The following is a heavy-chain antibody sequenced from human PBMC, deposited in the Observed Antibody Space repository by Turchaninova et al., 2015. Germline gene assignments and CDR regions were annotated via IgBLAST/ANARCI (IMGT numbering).Heavy chain of an antibody. CDR2: INPGGNT. J-gene: IGHJ4*02. D-gene: IGHD5-12*01. CDR3: AREKWLRDQPLFDY. V-gene: IGHV4-34*02. Sequence: QVQLQQWGAGLLKPSETLSLTCAVYGESFSGHYWSWIRQSPGKGLEWIGKINPGGNTNYNPSLKSRVTISVDTSKSQFSLRLISVTAADTAVYYCAREKWLRDQPLFDYWGQGTLVTVSS. CDR1: GESFSGHY.